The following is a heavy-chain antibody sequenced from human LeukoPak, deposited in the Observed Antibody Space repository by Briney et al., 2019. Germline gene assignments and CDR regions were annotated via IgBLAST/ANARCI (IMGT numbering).Heavy chain of an antibody. CDR2: INPNSGGT. CDR3: ANIVGATTRGSDY. D-gene: IGHD1-26*01. V-gene: IGHV1-2*06. Sequence: ASVKVSSKASGYTFTGYYMHWVRQAPGQGLEWMGRINPNSGGTNYVQKFQGRVTMTRDTSISTAYMELSSLRSEDTAVYYCANIVGATTRGSDYWGQGTLVTVSS. CDR1: GYTFTGYY. J-gene: IGHJ4*02.